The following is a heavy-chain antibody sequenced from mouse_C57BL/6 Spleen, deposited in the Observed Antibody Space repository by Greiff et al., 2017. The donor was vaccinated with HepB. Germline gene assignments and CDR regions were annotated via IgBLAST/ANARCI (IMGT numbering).Heavy chain of an antibody. V-gene: IGHV1-82*01. CDR2: IYPGDGDT. Sequence: VQLQQSGPELVKPGASVKISCKASGYAFSSSWMHWVKQRPGKGLEWIGRIYPGDGDTNYNGKFKGKATLTADKSSSTAYMQLSSLTSEDSAVYFCARWPTYCYGGAYWGQGTLVTVSA. CDR1: GYAFSSSW. J-gene: IGHJ3*01. CDR3: ARWPTYCYGGAY. D-gene: IGHD1-1*01.